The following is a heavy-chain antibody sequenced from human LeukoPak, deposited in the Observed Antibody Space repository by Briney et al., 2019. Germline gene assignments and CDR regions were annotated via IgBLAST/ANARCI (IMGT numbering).Heavy chain of an antibody. D-gene: IGHD2-2*03. CDR1: GFTFSDYS. V-gene: IGHV3-11*01. CDR2: ITSGGGSI. J-gene: IGHJ3*01. CDR3: ARWIDGFDV. Sequence: GGSLRLSCTASGFTFSDYSLSWIRQSPGKGLEWISYITSGGGSIFYADFVEGRFTISRDKAENSLYLQLNSLRYEDTAVYYCARWIDGFDVWGQGTMVTVSS.